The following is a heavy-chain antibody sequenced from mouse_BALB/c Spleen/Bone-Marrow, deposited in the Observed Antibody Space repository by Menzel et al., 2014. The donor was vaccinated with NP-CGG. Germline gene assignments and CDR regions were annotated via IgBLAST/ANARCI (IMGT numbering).Heavy chain of an antibody. J-gene: IGHJ3*01. V-gene: IGHV1S56*01. D-gene: IGHD2-14*01. CDR3: ARGGYDGAGFTY. CDR2: IYPGNVNT. Sequence: QVQLKQSGPELVKPGASVRISCKASGYTFTSYYIHWVKQRPGQGLEWIGWIYPGNVNTKYNEKFKDKATLTADKSSSTAYMQLSSLTSEDSAVYFCARGGYDGAGFTYWGQGTLVTVSA. CDR1: GYTFTSYY.